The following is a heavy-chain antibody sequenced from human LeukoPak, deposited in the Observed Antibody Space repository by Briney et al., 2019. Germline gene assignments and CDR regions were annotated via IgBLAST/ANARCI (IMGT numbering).Heavy chain of an antibody. D-gene: IGHD6-19*01. CDR2: IKQDGSER. J-gene: IGHJ4*02. CDR1: GFTFTTFW. Sequence: GGSLRLSCAASGFTFTTFWMSWVRQAPGKGLEWVANIKQDGSERYYVDSVKGRFTISRDNAKNSLYLQMNSLRAEDTGVYYCAGSGWQVYLDYWGQGALVNVSS. V-gene: IGHV3-7*01. CDR3: AGSGWQVYLDY.